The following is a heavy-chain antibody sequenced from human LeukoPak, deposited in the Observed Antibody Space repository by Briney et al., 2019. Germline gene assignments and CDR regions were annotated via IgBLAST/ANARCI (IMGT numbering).Heavy chain of an antibody. D-gene: IGHD4-11*01. CDR3: ARERKDYSKDY. V-gene: IGHV4-59*12. Sequence: PSETLSLTCTVSGDSTSSYYWSWVRQPPGKGLEWIGYVHYTGSTKYNPSLKSRVTISVDTSKNQFSLKLSSVTAADTAVYYCARERKDYSKDYWGQGTLVTVSS. J-gene: IGHJ4*02. CDR2: VHYTGST. CDR1: GDSTSSYY.